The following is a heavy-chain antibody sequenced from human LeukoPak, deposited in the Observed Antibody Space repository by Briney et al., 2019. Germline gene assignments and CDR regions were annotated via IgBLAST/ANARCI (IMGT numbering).Heavy chain of an antibody. Sequence: PSETLSLTCTVSGGSISSSSFYWGWIRQPPGKGLEWIGSIYYSGSTYHNPSLKSRVTISVDTSKNQFSLKLSSVTAADTAVYYCATLLTGYSSSWYFGTIENYYYYYMDVWGKGTTVTVSS. D-gene: IGHD6-13*01. CDR1: GGSISSSSFY. CDR3: ATLLTGYSSSWYFGTIENYYYYYMDV. CDR2: IYYSGST. V-gene: IGHV4-39*07. J-gene: IGHJ6*03.